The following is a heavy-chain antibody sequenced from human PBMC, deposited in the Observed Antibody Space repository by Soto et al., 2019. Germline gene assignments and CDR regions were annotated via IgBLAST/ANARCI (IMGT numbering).Heavy chain of an antibody. CDR1: GYTFSNYG. J-gene: IGHJ5*02. D-gene: IGHD2-2*01. V-gene: IGHV1-18*01. CDR3: ARVVPGAEAWFGP. Sequence: ASVKVSCKTSGYTFSNYGITWVRQAPGQPLEWLGWISLYSDGTNYAQKFQGRVSVTTDTSTTTAYMELRSLRSDDTAVYYCARVVPGAEAWFGPWGRRTLVTVSS. CDR2: ISLYSDGT.